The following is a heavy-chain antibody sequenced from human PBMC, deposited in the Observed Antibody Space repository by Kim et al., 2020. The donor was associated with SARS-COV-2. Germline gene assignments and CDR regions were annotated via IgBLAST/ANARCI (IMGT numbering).Heavy chain of an antibody. V-gene: IGHV5-10-1*01. D-gene: IGHD3-9*01. J-gene: IGHJ4*02. CDR2: IDPSDSYT. CDR1: GYSFTSYW. Sequence: GESLKISCKGSGYSFTSYWISWVRQMPGKGLEWMGRIDPSDSYTNYSPSFQGHVTISADKSISTAYLQWSSLKASDTAMYYCARMGNDILTGYYRGDYWGQGTLVTVSS. CDR3: ARMGNDILTGYYRGDY.